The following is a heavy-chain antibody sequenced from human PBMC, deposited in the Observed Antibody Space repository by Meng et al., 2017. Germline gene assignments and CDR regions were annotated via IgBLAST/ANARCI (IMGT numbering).Heavy chain of an antibody. V-gene: IGHV4-39*01. D-gene: IGHD3-10*01. CDR1: GGSISSNGYY. J-gene: IGHJ4*02. CDR3: ARRRGGSGRDC. CDR2: IYHSGST. Sequence: QLQLQESVPGLVKPSETLSLTCTVSGGSISSNGYYWDWVRQPPGKGLEWIGAIYHSGSTSYNPSLQSRVTMFVDTSKNQFSLMLTSVTATDTAVYYCARRRGGSGRDCWGQGTLVTVSS.